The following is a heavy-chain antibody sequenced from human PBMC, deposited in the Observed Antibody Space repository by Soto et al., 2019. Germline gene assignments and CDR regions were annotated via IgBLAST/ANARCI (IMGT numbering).Heavy chain of an antibody. CDR1: GGTFSSYT. D-gene: IGHD2-8*01. CDR3: ARDLACTNGVCPAHY. CDR2: IIPILGIA. Sequence: SVKVSCKASGGTFSSYTISWVRQAPGQGLEWMGRIIPILGIANYAQKFQGRVTITADKSTSTAYMELSSLRSEDTAVYYCARDLACTNGVCPAHYWGQGTLVIVSS. V-gene: IGHV1-69*04. J-gene: IGHJ4*02.